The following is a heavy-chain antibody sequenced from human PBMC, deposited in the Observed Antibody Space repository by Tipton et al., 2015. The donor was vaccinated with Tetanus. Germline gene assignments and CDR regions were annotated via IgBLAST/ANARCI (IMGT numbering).Heavy chain of an antibody. D-gene: IGHD3-10*01. V-gene: IGHV4-30-2*01. CDR3: AGGLVRWYEP. Sequence: LRLSCDVSGGSISGGGYSWSWIRQPPGPGKGLEWIGYIYESGTTHYNPSLKSRVTLSLDMSKNHVTLNLTSVTAADTAVYSCAGGLVRWYEPWGRGTLVTVSS. CDR2: IYESGTT. J-gene: IGHJ5*02. CDR1: GGSISGGGYS.